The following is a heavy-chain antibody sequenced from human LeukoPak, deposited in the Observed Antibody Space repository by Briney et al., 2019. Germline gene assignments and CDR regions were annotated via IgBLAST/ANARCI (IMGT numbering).Heavy chain of an antibody. CDR2: ISGSGGST. J-gene: IGHJ4*02. CDR3: AKVHLNCSGGSCYSQYLDY. Sequence: GGSLRLSCAASGFTFSSYSMNWVRQAPGKGLEWVSAISGSGGSTYYADSVKGRFTISRDNSKNTLYLQINSLRAEDTAVYYCAKVHLNCSGGSCYSQYLDYWGQGTLVTVSS. CDR1: GFTFSSYS. D-gene: IGHD2-15*01. V-gene: IGHV3-23*01.